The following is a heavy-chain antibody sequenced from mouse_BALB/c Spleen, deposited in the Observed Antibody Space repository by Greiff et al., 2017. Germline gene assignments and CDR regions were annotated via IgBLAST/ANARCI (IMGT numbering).Heavy chain of an antibody. CDR2: INPYNDGT. D-gene: IGHD1-1*01. J-gene: IGHJ1*01. Sequence: VQLQQSGPELVKPGASVKMSCKASGYTFTSYVMHWVKQKPGQGLEWIGYINPYNDGTKYNEKFKGKATLTSDKSSSTAYMELSSLTSEDSAVYYCARSGYGSSYDWYFDVWGAGTTVTVSS. CDR1: GYTFTSYV. V-gene: IGHV1-14*01. CDR3: ARSGYGSSYDWYFDV.